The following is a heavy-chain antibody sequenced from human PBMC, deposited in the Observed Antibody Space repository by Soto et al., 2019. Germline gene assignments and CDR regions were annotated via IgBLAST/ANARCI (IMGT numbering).Heavy chain of an antibody. CDR1: GFSFSKAW. J-gene: IGHJ4*02. CDR2: IRNKIDGGTT. Sequence: GGSLRLSCAASGFSFSKAWMSWVRLTPGKGLEWVGRIRNKIDGGTTVYPAPVRGRFTVSRVYSSSTLYLQLNSLKIEDTAVYYCITDPYYDFWSGYHFDYWGQGTLVTVSS. D-gene: IGHD3-3*01. CDR3: ITDPYYDFWSGYHFDY. V-gene: IGHV3-15*01.